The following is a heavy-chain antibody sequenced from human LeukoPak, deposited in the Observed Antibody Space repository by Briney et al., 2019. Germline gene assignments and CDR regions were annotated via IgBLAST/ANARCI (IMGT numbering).Heavy chain of an antibody. CDR2: IVVGSGNT. D-gene: IGHD1-26*01. Sequence: ASVKVSRKASGFTFTNSAMQWVRQARGQPLEWIGWIVVGSGNTNHAQKFQERVTITRDMSTSTAYMELSSLRSEDTAVYYCAAVNSGSNFDGFAIWGQGTMVTVSS. J-gene: IGHJ3*02. CDR3: AAVNSGSNFDGFAI. CDR1: GFTFTNSA. V-gene: IGHV1-58*02.